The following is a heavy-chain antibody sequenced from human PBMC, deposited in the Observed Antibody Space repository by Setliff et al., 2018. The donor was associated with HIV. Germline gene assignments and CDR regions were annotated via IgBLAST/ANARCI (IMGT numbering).Heavy chain of an antibody. Sequence: PSETLSLTCTVSGYSMSGGYNWGWIRQSPEKGLEWIGNIYHVGTTYYNPSLKSRVTMSADTSKSQFSLSLTSVTAADTAVYYCARKGDWNYPYDYWGQGALVTVSS. CDR3: ARKGDWNYPYDY. V-gene: IGHV4-38-2*02. CDR2: IYHVGTT. CDR1: GYSMSGGYN. D-gene: IGHD1-7*01. J-gene: IGHJ4*02.